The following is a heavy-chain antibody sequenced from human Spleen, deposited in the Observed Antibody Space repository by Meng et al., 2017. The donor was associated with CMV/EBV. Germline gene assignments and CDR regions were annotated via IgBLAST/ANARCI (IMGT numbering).Heavy chain of an antibody. J-gene: IGHJ5*02. D-gene: IGHD3-22*01. V-gene: IGHV4-59*12. Sequence: SETLSLTCSVSGGSIRSYYWSWIRQSPGKGLEWIGYIYYTGTTKSNPSLRSRATILMDTSTNQFSLKLSSVTAADTAVYYCARFITMIVVVITHCVANWFDPWGQGTLVTVSS. CDR2: IYYTGTT. CDR3: ARFITMIVVVITHCVANWFDP. CDR1: GGSIRSYY.